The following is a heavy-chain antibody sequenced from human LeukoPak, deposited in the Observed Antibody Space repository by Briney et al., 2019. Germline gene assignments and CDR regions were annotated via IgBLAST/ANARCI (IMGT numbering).Heavy chain of an antibody. CDR3: ARENSGRSVSSGWYDY. V-gene: IGHV3-9*01. CDR1: GFTFDDYA. D-gene: IGHD6-19*01. CDR2: ISWNSGSI. Sequence: SLRLSCAASGFTFDDYAMHWVRQAPGKGLEWVSGISWNSGSIGYADSVKGRFTISRDNSKNTLYLQMNSLRAEDTAVYYCARENSGRSVSSGWYDYWGQGTLVTVSS. J-gene: IGHJ4*02.